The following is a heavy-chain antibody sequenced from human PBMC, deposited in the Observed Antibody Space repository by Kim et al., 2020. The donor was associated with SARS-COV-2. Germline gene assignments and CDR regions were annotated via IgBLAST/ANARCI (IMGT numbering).Heavy chain of an antibody. D-gene: IGHD3-9*01. CDR3: AREGDILTGGGMDV. J-gene: IGHJ6*02. Sequence: ADSWKGRFTSSRDNSKNTLYLQMNSLRAEDTAVYYCAREGDILTGGGMDVWGQGTTVTVSS. V-gene: IGHV3-33*01.